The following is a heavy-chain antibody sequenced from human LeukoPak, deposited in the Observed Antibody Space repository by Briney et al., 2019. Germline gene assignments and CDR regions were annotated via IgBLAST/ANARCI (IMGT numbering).Heavy chain of an antibody. CDR3: ASSLNTVMVLPYYLEY. CDR2: LTSGGVSA. V-gene: IGHV3-11*04. D-gene: IGHD5-18*01. Sequence: GGSLRLSCAASGFTLSDYSMTWVRQAPGQGLEWISFLTSGGVSAFYADSVRGRFTVSRDDARNSLSLYMNTLRADDTAVYYCASSLNTVMVLPYYLEYWGPGTLVTVSS. J-gene: IGHJ4*02. CDR1: GFTLSDYS.